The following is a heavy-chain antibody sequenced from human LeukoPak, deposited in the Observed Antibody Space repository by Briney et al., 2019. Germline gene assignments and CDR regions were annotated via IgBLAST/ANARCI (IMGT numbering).Heavy chain of an antibody. CDR1: GITLSNYA. Sequence: GGSLRLSCAVSGITLSNYAMSWGRQAPGEGLECVAGISGIGGGTHYADSVKGRFTISRDNPKNTLYMQMHNLRAGDTAVYFCAKRGVVIRVILVGFHKEAYYFDSWGQGALVTVSS. CDR2: ISGIGGGT. CDR3: AKRGVVIRVILVGFHKEAYYFDS. D-gene: IGHD3-22*01. V-gene: IGHV3-23*01. J-gene: IGHJ4*02.